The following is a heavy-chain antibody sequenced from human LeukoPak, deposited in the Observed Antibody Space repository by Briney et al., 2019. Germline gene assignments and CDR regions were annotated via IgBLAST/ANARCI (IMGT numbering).Heavy chain of an antibody. CDR2: INPNSGGT. CDR1: GYTFTGYY. V-gene: IGHV1-2*04. CDR3: ARDFIAAAGTEYYGMDV. D-gene: IGHD6-13*01. Sequence: ASVKVSCKASGYTFTGYYMHWVRQAPGQGLEWMGWINPNSGGTNYAQKFQGWVTMTRDTSISTAYMELSRLRSDDTAVYYCARDFIAAAGTEYYGMDVWGQGTTVTVSS. J-gene: IGHJ6*02.